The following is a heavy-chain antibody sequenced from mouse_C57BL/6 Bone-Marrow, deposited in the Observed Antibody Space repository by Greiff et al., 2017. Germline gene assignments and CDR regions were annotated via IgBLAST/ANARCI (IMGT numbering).Heavy chain of an antibody. CDR1: GYTFTSYD. Sequence: QVQLKQSGPELVKPGASVKLSCKASGYTFTSYDINWVKQRPGQGLEWIGWIYPRDGSTKYNEKFKGKATLTVDTSSSTAYMELHSLTSEDSAVYCCAGDYGSSYWYFDVWGTGTTVTVSS. D-gene: IGHD1-1*01. J-gene: IGHJ1*03. CDR3: AGDYGSSYWYFDV. CDR2: IYPRDGST. V-gene: IGHV1-85*01.